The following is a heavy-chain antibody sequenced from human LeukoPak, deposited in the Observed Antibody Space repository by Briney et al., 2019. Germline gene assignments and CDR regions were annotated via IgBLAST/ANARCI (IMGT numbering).Heavy chain of an antibody. CDR2: IYYSGST. D-gene: IGHD3-3*01. CDR3: ARWSPTEIYFDY. J-gene: IGHJ4*02. Sequence: SETLSLTCTVSGGSISSGGYYWSWIRQPPGKGLEWIGYIYYSGSTYYNPSLKSRVTISVDASKNQFSLKLSSVTAADTAVYYCARWSPTEIYFDYWGQGTLVTVSS. V-gene: IGHV4-31*03. CDR1: GGSISSGGYY.